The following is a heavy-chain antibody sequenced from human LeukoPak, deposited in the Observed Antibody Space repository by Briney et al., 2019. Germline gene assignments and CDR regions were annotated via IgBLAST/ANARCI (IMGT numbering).Heavy chain of an antibody. CDR3: AAPLWFGELPSY. V-gene: IGHV3-30*03. D-gene: IGHD3-10*01. J-gene: IGHJ4*02. Sequence: GGSLRLSCAASGFTFSSYGMHWVRQAPGKGLEWVAVISYDGSNKYYADSVKGRFTISRDNSKNTLYLQMNSLRAEDTAVYYCAAPLWFGELPSYWGQGTLVIVSS. CDR2: ISYDGSNK. CDR1: GFTFSSYG.